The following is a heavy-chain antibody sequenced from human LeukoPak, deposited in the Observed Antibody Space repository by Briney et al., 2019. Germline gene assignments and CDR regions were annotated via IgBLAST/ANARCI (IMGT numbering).Heavy chain of an antibody. CDR1: GFTFSSYD. D-gene: IGHD4-23*01. CDR2: ISGSDGST. Sequence: GGSLRLSCAASGFTFSSYDMSWVGQAPGKGREWVSAISGSDGSTYYADSVKGRLTISRDNSKNTLYLQINSLRAEDTAVYYCAKDQATVVTRAFDIWGQGTMVTVSS. CDR3: AKDQATVVTRAFDI. J-gene: IGHJ3*02. V-gene: IGHV3-23*01.